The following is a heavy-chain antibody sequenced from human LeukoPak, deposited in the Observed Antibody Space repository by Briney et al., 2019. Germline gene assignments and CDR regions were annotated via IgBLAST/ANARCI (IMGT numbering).Heavy chain of an antibody. D-gene: IGHD3-10*01. V-gene: IGHV3-23*01. CDR1: GFIFSSYA. CDR2: ISGSGGST. CDR3: AKLMPIITMVRGVMGPLDY. Sequence: GGSLRLSCAASGFIFSSYAMSWVRQAPGKGLEWVSAISGSGGSTYYADSVKGRFTISRDNSKNTLYLQMYSLRAEDTAVYYCAKLMPIITMVRGVMGPLDYWGQGTLVTVSS. J-gene: IGHJ4*02.